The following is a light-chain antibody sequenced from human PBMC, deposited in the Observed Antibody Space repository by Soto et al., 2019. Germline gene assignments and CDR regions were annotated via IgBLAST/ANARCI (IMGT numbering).Light chain of an antibody. Sequence: EIVMTQSPATLSVSPGERVTLSCRASQDIRSSLAWYQQKPGQAPRLLIYGASIRATGVPATFSGSGSGTEFTLSISSLQSEHLGVYYCQQDSSSPPFTFGQGTRLEI. V-gene: IGKV3-15*01. J-gene: IGKJ5*01. CDR1: QDIRSS. CDR3: QQDSSSPPFT. CDR2: GAS.